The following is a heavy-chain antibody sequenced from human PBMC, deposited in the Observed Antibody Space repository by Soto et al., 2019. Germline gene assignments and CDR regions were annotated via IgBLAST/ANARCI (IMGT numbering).Heavy chain of an antibody. D-gene: IGHD2-2*01. V-gene: IGHV3-30*18. CDR2: ISYDGSNK. J-gene: IGHJ6*02. Sequence: GGSLRLSCAVSGFSFSSYGMHWVRQAPGKGLEWVAVISYDGSNKYYADSVKGRFTISRDNSKNTLYLQMNSLRAEDTAVYYCAKEVVPAAMHYYYGMDVWGQGTTVTVSS. CDR3: AKEVVPAAMHYYYGMDV. CDR1: GFSFSSYG.